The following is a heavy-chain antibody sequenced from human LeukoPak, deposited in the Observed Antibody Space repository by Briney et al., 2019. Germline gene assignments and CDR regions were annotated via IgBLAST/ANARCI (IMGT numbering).Heavy chain of an antibody. CDR2: IYSSGST. V-gene: IGHV3-53*01. J-gene: IGHJ4*02. CDR3: ARDGFSGWYYFGY. Sequence: GGSLRLSCATSGFPFSSYAMGWVRQAPGKGLEWVSVIYSSGSTYYADSVKGRFTISRDNSKNTLYLQMNSLRAVDTAVYYCARDGFSGWYYFGYWGQGTLVTVSS. D-gene: IGHD6-19*01. CDR1: GFPFSSYA.